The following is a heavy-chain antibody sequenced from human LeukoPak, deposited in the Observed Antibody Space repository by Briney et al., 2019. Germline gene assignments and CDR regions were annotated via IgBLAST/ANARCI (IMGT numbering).Heavy chain of an antibody. Sequence: GGSLRLSCVASGFTFSNYWMSWFRQAPGKGLEWVGNIKTDGGEKYYVDSVRGRFTIPRDNAKNSLYLQMNSLRAEDTAVYYCARDYVWGSPESDYWGQGTLVTVSS. J-gene: IGHJ4*02. V-gene: IGHV3-7*01. CDR1: GFTFSNYW. D-gene: IGHD7-27*01. CDR2: IKTDGGEK. CDR3: ARDYVWGSPESDY.